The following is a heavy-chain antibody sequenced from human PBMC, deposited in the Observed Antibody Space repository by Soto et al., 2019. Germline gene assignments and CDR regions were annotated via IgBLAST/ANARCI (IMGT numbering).Heavy chain of an antibody. V-gene: IGHV4-34*01. CDR3: ARLHLKYYYDSSGYNDALDI. CDR1: GGSFSGYY. D-gene: IGHD3-22*01. CDR2: INHSGST. Sequence: SETLSLTCAVYGGSFSGYYWSWIRQPPGKGLEWIGEINHSGSTNYNPSLKSRVTISVDTSKNQFSLKLSSVTAADTAVYYCARLHLKYYYDSSGYNDALDIWGQGTMVTVSS. J-gene: IGHJ3*02.